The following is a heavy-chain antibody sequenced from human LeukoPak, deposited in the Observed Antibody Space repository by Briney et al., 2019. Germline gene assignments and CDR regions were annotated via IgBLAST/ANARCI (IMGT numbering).Heavy chain of an antibody. CDR1: GFTFSSYE. V-gene: IGHV3-48*03. CDR3: ARAGDKVNYYYYYMDV. CDR2: ISSSGSTI. D-gene: IGHD4-17*01. Sequence: GGSLRLSCAASGFTFSSYEMNWVRQAPGKGLEWVSYISSSGSTIYYADSVKGRFTISRDNSKNTLYLQMNSLRAEDTAVYYCARAGDKVNYYYYYMDVWGKGTTVTVSS. J-gene: IGHJ6*03.